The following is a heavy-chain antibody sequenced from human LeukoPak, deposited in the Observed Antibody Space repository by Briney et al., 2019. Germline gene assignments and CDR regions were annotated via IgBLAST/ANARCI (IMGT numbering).Heavy chain of an antibody. CDR3: ARHRSSSWFFFDS. V-gene: IGHV4-59*08. D-gene: IGHD6-13*01. J-gene: IGHJ4*02. CDR1: DDSISNYY. CDR2: VYYRVTT. Sequence: PSETLSLTCSVSDDSISNYYWSWIRQPPGKGLEWIGYVYYRVTTNYSPSLKGRVTISVDMSKNQFSLKLTSVTATDTAIYYCARHRSSSWFFFDSWGQGTLVTVSS.